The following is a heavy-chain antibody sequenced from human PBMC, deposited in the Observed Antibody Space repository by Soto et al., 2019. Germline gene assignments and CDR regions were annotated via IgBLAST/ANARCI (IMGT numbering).Heavy chain of an antibody. CDR1: GFTFSNYG. V-gene: IGHV3-23*01. CDR3: AKEMIASTLADFFDY. J-gene: IGHJ4*02. CDR2: ISGSGGRT. Sequence: EVQLLESGGGLIQPGGSLRLSCEASGFTFSNYGMTWVRLAPGKGLEWVSTISGSGGRTFYADPVKGRFTISRDNSKNTLYLQMSSLRAEATAVYYCAKEMIASTLADFFDYWGQGTLVTVSS. D-gene: IGHD2-21*01.